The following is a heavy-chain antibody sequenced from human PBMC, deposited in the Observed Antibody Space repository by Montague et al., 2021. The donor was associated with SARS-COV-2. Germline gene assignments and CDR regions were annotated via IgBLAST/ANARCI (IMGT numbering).Heavy chain of an antibody. Sequence: SETLPLTCAVSGASISSSHWRSWIRQPPGKGLEWMGEIYHTGSTNYNPSLKSRVTISVDKSKNQFSLKLSSVTAADTAVYFCARAPIAVSGKNAFDIWGQGTMVTVSS. D-gene: IGHD6-19*01. CDR3: ARAPIAVSGKNAFDI. V-gene: IGHV4-4*02. J-gene: IGHJ3*02. CDR2: IYHTGST. CDR1: GASISSSHW.